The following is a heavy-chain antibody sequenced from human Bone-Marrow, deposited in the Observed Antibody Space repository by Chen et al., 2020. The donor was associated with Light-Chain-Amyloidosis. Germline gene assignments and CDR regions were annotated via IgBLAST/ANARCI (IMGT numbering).Heavy chain of an antibody. CDR1: GGSISSYY. CDR3: ARERYYGSGKGWFDP. Sequence: QVQLQESGPGRVKPSETLSLTCTVSGGSISSYYWSWIRQPPGKGLEWIGYIYCSGSTNSTPPLKSRVTISVDTSKNHFSLKLGSVTAADPAVYYCARERYYGSGKGWFDPWGQGTLVTVSS. CDR2: IYCSGST. J-gene: IGHJ5*02. V-gene: IGHV4-59*01. D-gene: IGHD3-10*01.